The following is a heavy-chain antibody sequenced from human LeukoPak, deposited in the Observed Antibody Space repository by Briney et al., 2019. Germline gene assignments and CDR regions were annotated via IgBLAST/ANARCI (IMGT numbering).Heavy chain of an antibody. Sequence: SVKVSCKASGYTFTGYYMHWVRQAPGQGLEWMGWIIPIFGTANYAQKFQGRVTITADESTSTAYMELSSLRSEDTAVYYCARWEGDYYGSGSIDYWGQGTLVTVSS. CDR1: GYTFTGYY. J-gene: IGHJ4*02. CDR2: IIPIFGTA. V-gene: IGHV1-69*13. D-gene: IGHD3-10*01. CDR3: ARWEGDYYGSGSIDY.